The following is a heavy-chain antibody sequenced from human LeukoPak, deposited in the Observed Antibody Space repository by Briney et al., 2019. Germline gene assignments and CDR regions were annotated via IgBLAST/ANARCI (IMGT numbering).Heavy chain of an antibody. J-gene: IGHJ5*02. CDR1: GFTFSSFA. CDR2: ISGSGGST. CDR3: AKDPGVSSGYNWLDP. Sequence: GGSLRLSCAPSGFTFSSFAMSWVRQPPGKGREGVSAISGSGGSTYYADSVKGRFTISRDNSKNTLYLQMNSLRVEDTAVYYCAKDPGVSSGYNWLDPWGQGTLVTVSS. V-gene: IGHV3-23*01. D-gene: IGHD3-22*01.